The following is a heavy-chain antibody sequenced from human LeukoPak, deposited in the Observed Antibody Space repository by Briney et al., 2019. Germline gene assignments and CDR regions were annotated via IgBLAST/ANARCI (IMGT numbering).Heavy chain of an antibody. CDR1: GYTFTSYA. V-gene: IGHV1-3*01. D-gene: IGHD3-22*01. J-gene: IGHJ4*02. CDR3: ARSITMIVVVPLY. Sequence: GASVKVSCKASGYTFTSYAMHWVRQAPGQRLEWMGWINAGNGNTKYSQKFQGRVTITRDTSASTAYMELSSLRSEDTAVHYCARSITMIVVVPLYWGQGTLVTVSS. CDR2: INAGNGNT.